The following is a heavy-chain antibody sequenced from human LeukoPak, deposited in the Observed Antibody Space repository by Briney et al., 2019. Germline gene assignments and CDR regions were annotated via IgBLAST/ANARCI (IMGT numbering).Heavy chain of an antibody. CDR2: IYYTGST. V-gene: IGHV4-59*12. J-gene: IGHJ4*02. D-gene: IGHD5-18*01. CDR3: ARDGDSYGYLGNFDY. CDR1: AGSISSYY. Sequence: SETLSLTCTVSAGSISSYYWSWIRQPPGKGLEWIGYIYYTGSTNYNPSLKSRVTISVDTSKNQFSLKLSSVTAADTAVYYCARDGDSYGYLGNFDYWGQGTLVTVSS.